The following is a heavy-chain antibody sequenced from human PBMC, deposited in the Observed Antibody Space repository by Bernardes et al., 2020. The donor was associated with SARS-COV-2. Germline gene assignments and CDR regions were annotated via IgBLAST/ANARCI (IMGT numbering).Heavy chain of an antibody. CDR2: IYYSGST. D-gene: IGHD3-16*02. Sequence: SETLSLTCTVSGGSISSSSYYWGWIRQPPGKGLEWIGSIYYSGSTYYNPSLKSRVTISVDTSKNQFSLKLSSVTAADTAVYFCAKKTYYDYVWGSYRNGYFDYWGQGTLVTVSS. CDR3: AKKTYYDYVWGSYRNGYFDY. V-gene: IGHV4-39*01. J-gene: IGHJ4*02. CDR1: GGSISSSSYY.